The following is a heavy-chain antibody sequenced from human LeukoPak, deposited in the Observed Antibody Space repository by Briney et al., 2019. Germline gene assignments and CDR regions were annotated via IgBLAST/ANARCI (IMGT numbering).Heavy chain of an antibody. V-gene: IGHV1-69*13. Sequence: ASVKVSCKASGGTFSSYAISWVRQAPGQGLEWMGGIIPIFGTANYAQKFQGRVTITADESTSTAYMELSSLRSEDTAVYYCASHDYSNPTYYYYYYMDVWAREPWSPSP. CDR3: ASHDYSNPTYYYYYYMDV. D-gene: IGHD4-11*01. CDR1: GGTFSSYA. J-gene: IGHJ6*03. CDR2: IIPIFGTA.